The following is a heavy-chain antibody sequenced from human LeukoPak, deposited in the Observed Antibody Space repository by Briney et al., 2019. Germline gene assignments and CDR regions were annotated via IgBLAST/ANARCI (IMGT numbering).Heavy chain of an antibody. CDR3: ARRLEWLRYFDY. Sequence: PSETLSLTCTVSGGSISSYYWSWIRQPPGKGLEWIGNIYYSGTTYYNPSLKSRVTISVDTSKNQFSLKLSSVTAADTAVYYCARRLEWLRYFDYWGQGTLVTVSS. CDR1: GGSISSYY. D-gene: IGHD3-3*01. V-gene: IGHV4-59*04. CDR2: IYYSGTT. J-gene: IGHJ4*02.